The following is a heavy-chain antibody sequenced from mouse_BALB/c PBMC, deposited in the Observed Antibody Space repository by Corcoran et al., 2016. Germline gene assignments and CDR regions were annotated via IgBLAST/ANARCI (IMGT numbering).Heavy chain of an antibody. CDR1: GYTFTTAG. CDR3: AREGSDSSGHYFDY. V-gene: IGHV9-4*02. D-gene: IGHD3-2*01. J-gene: IGHJ2*01. CDR2: INTHSGVP. Sequence: QIQLVQSGPELKKPGETVRISCKASGYTFTTAGMQWVQKMPGKGLKWIGWINTHSGVPKYAEDFKGRFAFSLETSASTAYLQISNLKNEDTATYFCAREGSDSSGHYFDYWGQGTTLTVSS.